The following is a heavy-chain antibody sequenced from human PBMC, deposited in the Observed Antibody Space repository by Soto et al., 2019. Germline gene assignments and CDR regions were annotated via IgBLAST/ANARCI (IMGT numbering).Heavy chain of an antibody. CDR3: ARVRQFVGYFYNYMDV. CDR1: GYTFTSYG. Sequence: QVQLLQSGAEVKKPGASVKVSCKASGYTFTSYGITWVREAPGQGLEWMGWIRAYNGDTHYTQRHQGRVTMNAAPSTSTAYLELRGLRSDDTAVYYCARVRQFVGYFYNYMDVWGKGTKVTVSS. J-gene: IGHJ6*03. V-gene: IGHV1-18*01. D-gene: IGHD6-6*01. CDR2: IRAYNGDT.